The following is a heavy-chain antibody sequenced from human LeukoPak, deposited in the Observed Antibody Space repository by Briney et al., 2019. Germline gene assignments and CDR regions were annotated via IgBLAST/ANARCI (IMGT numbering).Heavy chain of an antibody. CDR1: GFTFSSYW. CDR3: AKSPTVGATEFAY. CDR2: IKQDGSEK. J-gene: IGHJ4*02. V-gene: IGHV3-7*03. Sequence: GGSLRLSCAASGFTFSSYWMSWVRQAPGKGLGWVANIKQDGSEKYYVDSVKGRFTISRDNAKNSLYLQMNSLRAEDTAVYYCAKSPTVGATEFAYWGQGTLVTVSS. D-gene: IGHD1-26*01.